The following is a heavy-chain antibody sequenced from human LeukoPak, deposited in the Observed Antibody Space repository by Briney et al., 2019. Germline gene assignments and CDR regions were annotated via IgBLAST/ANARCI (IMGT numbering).Heavy chain of an antibody. CDR1: GGSISSGDYY. D-gene: IGHD2-15*01. Sequence: SQTLSLTCTVSGGSISSGDYYWSWIRQPPGKGLEWIGYIYYSGSTYYNPSLKSRVTISVDTSKNQFSLKLSSVTAADTAVYYCASTVVVAATRSFDPWGQGTLVTVSS. V-gene: IGHV4-30-4*01. CDR3: ASTVVVAATRSFDP. CDR2: IYYSGST. J-gene: IGHJ5*02.